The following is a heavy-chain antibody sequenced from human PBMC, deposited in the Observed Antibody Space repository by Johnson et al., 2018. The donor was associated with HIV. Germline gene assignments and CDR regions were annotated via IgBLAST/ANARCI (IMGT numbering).Heavy chain of an antibody. V-gene: IGHV3-7*04. Sequence: VQLVESGGGVVQPVRSLRLSCAASGFTFSNYGMHWVRQAPGKGLEWVAYIKQDGSAKHHVDSLAGRFTISRDNAKNSLYLQMGRLRVEDTAVYYCARGFRGAFVDSFDIWGQGRMVTVSS. CDR1: GFTFSNYG. D-gene: IGHD2-21*01. J-gene: IGHJ3*02. CDR2: IKQDGSAK. CDR3: ARGFRGAFVDSFDI.